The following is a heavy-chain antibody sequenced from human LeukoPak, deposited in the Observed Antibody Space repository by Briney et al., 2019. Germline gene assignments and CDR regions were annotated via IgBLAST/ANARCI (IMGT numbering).Heavy chain of an antibody. CDR2: ISGSGGST. V-gene: IGHV3-23*01. CDR1: GFTFDDYA. J-gene: IGHJ4*02. CDR3: AKSKRGYSYGLGDY. D-gene: IGHD5-18*01. Sequence: GGSLRLSCAASGFTFDDYAMHWVRQAPGKGLEWVSAISGSGGSTYYADSVKGRFTISRDNSKNTLYLQMNSLRAEDTAVYYCAKSKRGYSYGLGDYWGQGTLVTVSS.